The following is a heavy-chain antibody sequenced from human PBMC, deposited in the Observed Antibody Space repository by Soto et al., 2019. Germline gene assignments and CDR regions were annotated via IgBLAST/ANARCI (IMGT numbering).Heavy chain of an antibody. CDR2: ISGSGGST. V-gene: IGHV3-23*01. Sequence: PGGSLRLSCAASGFTFSSYAMSWVRQAPGKGLEWVSAISGSGGSTYYADSVKGRFTISRDNSKNTLYLQMNSLRAEDTAVYYCAKDLEVARDSSGSIDYWGQGTLVTVSS. CDR3: AKDLEVARDSSGSIDY. CDR1: GFTFSSYA. D-gene: IGHD3-22*01. J-gene: IGHJ4*02.